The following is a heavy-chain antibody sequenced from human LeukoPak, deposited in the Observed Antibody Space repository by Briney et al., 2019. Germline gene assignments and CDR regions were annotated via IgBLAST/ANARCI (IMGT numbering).Heavy chain of an antibody. CDR2: INPNSGGT. CDR1: GYTFTDYY. V-gene: IGHV1-2*02. CDR3: ARWPVTGDDAFDI. D-gene: IGHD7-27*01. Sequence: ASVKLSCKASGYTFTDYYMHWVRQAPGQGLEWMGWINPNSGGTNYAQKFQGRVTMTRDTSISTAYMELSRLRSDDTAVYYCARWPVTGDDAFDIWGQGTMVTVSS. J-gene: IGHJ3*02.